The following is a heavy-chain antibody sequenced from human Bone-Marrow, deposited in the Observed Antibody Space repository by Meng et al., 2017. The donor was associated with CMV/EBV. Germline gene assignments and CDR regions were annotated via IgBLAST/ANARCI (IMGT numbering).Heavy chain of an antibody. Sequence: ASVKVSCKASGYNFPSYGITWIRQAPGQGLERMASISAYNGNTNYAQKVQGRVTVTTDTSTSTAYMELRSLRSDDTAVYYCARPYTIFGVVIPGVLDYWGQGTLVTVSS. CDR1: GYNFPSYG. CDR3: ARPYTIFGVVIPGVLDY. CDR2: ISAYNGNT. D-gene: IGHD3-3*01. J-gene: IGHJ4*02. V-gene: IGHV1-18*01.